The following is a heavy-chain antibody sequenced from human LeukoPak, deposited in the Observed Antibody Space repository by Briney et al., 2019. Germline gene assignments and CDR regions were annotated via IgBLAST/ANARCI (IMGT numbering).Heavy chain of an antibody. J-gene: IGHJ4*02. CDR2: ISGSGGST. V-gene: IGHV3-23*01. Sequence: PGGSLRPSCAASGFTFSIYAMSWVRQAPGKGLEWVSAISGSGGSTYYADYVKGRFTISRDNYKNTLYLQMNRLRDEDTGVYYCAKDDGYCSSTSCYWTAGFDYWGQGTLVTVSS. CDR3: AKDDGYCSSTSCYWTAGFDY. CDR1: GFTFSIYA. D-gene: IGHD2-2*03.